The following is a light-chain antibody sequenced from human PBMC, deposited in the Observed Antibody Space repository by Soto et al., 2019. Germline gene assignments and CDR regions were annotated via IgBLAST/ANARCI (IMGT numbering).Light chain of an antibody. CDR1: QDISTY. CDR2: DGS. V-gene: IGKV1-9*01. Sequence: DIQLTQSPSFLSASVGDRVTITCRASQDISTYLAWYQQKPGEAPKLLISDGSTLQSGVPSRFSASGSGIEFTLTITSLQPEDFETFYCQQFYTYLLTFGGGTKVDIK. J-gene: IGKJ4*01. CDR3: QQFYTYLLT.